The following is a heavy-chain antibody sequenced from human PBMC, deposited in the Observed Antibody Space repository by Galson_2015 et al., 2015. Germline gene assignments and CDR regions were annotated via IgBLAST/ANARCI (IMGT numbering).Heavy chain of an antibody. J-gene: IGHJ4*02. Sequence: SLRLSCAASGVTVSNNYMSWVRLAPGKGLEWVSVIYGGVRADYTDSAQGRLTPSREKFKNTLYLQMNNLRAEDTAVYFCARDSTTTHRAGYWGQGTLVIVSS. D-gene: IGHD2-2*01. CDR3: ARDSTTTHRAGY. CDR1: GVTVSNNY. V-gene: IGHV3-53*01. CDR2: IYGGVRA.